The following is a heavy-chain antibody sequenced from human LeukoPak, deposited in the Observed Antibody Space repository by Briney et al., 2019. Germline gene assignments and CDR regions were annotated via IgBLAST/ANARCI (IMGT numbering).Heavy chain of an antibody. V-gene: IGHV3-20*04. CDR2: INWNGGST. Sequence: PGGSLRLSCAASGFTFDDYGMSWVRQAPGKGLEWVSGINWNGGSTGYADSVKGRFTISRDNAKNSLYLQMNSLRTEDTALYYCAKATGDYGDYGADYWGQGTLVTVSS. D-gene: IGHD4-17*01. CDR1: GFTFDDYG. CDR3: AKATGDYGDYGADY. J-gene: IGHJ4*02.